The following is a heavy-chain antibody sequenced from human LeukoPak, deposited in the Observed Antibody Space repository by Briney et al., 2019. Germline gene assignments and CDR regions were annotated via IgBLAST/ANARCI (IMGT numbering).Heavy chain of an antibody. CDR2: INPNSGGT. J-gene: IGHJ5*02. CDR3: ARDPRNIVVVVAATPIWFDP. Sequence: GASVKVSCKASGYTFTCYYMHWVRQAPGQGLEWMGWINPNSGGTNYAQKFQGRVTMTRDMSTSTVYMELSSLRSEDTAVYYCARDPRNIVVVVAATPIWFDPWGQGTLVTVSS. D-gene: IGHD2-15*01. CDR1: GYTFTCYY. V-gene: IGHV1-2*02.